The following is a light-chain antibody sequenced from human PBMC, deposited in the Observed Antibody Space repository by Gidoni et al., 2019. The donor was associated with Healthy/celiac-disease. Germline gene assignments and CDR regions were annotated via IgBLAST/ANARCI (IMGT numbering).Light chain of an antibody. Sequence: EIVLMQSPATLPLAPGERATLPCRASQSVSSSYLAWYQQKPGQAPRLLIYGASSRATGIPDRFSGSGSTTVFTLTISRLEPEDSAVYCCQQYGSSPRTFGEGTKLEIK. CDR2: GAS. V-gene: IGKV3-20*01. CDR3: QQYGSSPRT. CDR1: QSVSSSY. J-gene: IGKJ2*01.